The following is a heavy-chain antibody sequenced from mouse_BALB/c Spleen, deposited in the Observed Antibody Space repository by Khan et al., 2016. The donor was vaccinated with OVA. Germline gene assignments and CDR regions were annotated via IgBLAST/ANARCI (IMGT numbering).Heavy chain of an antibody. J-gene: IGHJ3*01. CDR3: AREWAAWFPY. CDR2: IYPGSDNT. V-gene: IGHV1-77*01. Sequence: QMQLEESGAQLARPGASVRLSCKASGYTFPDYYINWMRQRTGEGLEWIGEIYPGSDNTYYNEKFKDRATLTADKSSSTAYMHLSSLTSEDSAVYFCAREWAAWFPYWGQGTLVTVSA. CDR1: GYTFPDYY.